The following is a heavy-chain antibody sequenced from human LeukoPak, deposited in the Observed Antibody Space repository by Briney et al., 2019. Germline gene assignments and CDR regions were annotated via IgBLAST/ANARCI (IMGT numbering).Heavy chain of an antibody. D-gene: IGHD4-17*01. CDR3: ARDDYGDYLGWFDS. V-gene: IGHV3-48*04. J-gene: IGHJ5*01. Sequence: PGGSLRLSRAASGFTPNTYNMNWVRQAPGKGLEWVSYISSTSNIIHYADSVKVRFTISRDNAKNSLFLQMNSLRVEDTAVYYCARDDYGDYLGWFDSWGQGTLVTVSS. CDR1: GFTPNTYN. CDR2: ISSTSNII.